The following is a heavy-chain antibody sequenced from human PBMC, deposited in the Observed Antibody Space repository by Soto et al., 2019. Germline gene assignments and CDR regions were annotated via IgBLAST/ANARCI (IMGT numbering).Heavy chain of an antibody. V-gene: IGHV4-39*01. CDR1: GGSISSSSYY. CDR3: ARQTELGISPGNWFGP. D-gene: IGHD1-7*01. Sequence: PSETLSLTCAVSGGSISSSSYYWGWIRQPPGKGLEWIGTIYYSGSTYYNPSLKSRVTISVDTSENQFSLKLSSVTASDTAVYYCARQTELGISPGNWFGPWGQGTMGTVSS. CDR2: IYYSGST. J-gene: IGHJ5*02.